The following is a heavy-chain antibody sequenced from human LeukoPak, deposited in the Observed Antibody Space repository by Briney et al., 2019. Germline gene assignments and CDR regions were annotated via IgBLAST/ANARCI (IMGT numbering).Heavy chain of an antibody. V-gene: IGHV3-33*01. D-gene: IGHD2-2*01. Sequence: PGGSLRLSCAASGFTFSNYGMHWVRQAPGKGLVWVAATWYDGSNKYYADSVEGRFTISRDNSKNTLYLQMNSLRAEDTAVYFCARGGHCTTTSCSNYDGMDVWGQGTTLTVSS. CDR1: GFTFSNYG. CDR2: TWYDGSNK. CDR3: ARGGHCTTTSCSNYDGMDV. J-gene: IGHJ6*02.